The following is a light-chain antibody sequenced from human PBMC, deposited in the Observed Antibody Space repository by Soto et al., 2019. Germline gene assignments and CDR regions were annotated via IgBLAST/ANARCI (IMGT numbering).Light chain of an antibody. Sequence: QSALTQPASVSGSPGQSITISCTGTSSDVGGYNYVSWYQQHPGKAPKLMIYDVSNRPSGVSNRFSGSKSGNTASLTISGYPAEDKADYYGSTYTSSSSGVFGTGTTVTVL. V-gene: IGLV2-14*01. CDR2: DVS. CDR3: STYTSSSSGV. CDR1: SSDVGGYNY. J-gene: IGLJ1*01.